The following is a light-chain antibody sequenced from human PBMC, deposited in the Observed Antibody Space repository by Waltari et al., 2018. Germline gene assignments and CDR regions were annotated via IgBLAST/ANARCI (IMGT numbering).Light chain of an antibody. CDR1: QNLLFRSTNKNY. V-gene: IGKV4-1*01. Sequence: DIVMTQSPDSLTVSLGERATINCKSSQNLLFRSTNKNYLAWYQQKPGQPPKLLFYWASTRESGVPDRFSGRGSGTDFTLTISSLQAEDVAVYYCQQYFSVPETFGQGTKLEIK. CDR3: QQYFSVPET. J-gene: IGKJ2*01. CDR2: WAS.